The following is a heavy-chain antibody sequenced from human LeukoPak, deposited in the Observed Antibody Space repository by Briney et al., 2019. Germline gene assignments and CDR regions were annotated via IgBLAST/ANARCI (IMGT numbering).Heavy chain of an antibody. Sequence: PGGSLRLSCAASGFTFDGYAMHWVRQAPGKGLERVSGISWNSGSIGYADSVKGRFTISRDNAKNSLYLQMNSLRAEDTALYYCAKMAAAAVWFDPWGQGTLVTVSS. CDR3: AKMAAAAVWFDP. J-gene: IGHJ5*02. CDR1: GFTFDGYA. CDR2: ISWNSGSI. D-gene: IGHD6-13*01. V-gene: IGHV3-9*01.